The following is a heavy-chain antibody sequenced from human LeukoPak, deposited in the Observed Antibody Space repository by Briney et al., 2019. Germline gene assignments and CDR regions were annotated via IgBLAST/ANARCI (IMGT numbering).Heavy chain of an antibody. D-gene: IGHD6-19*01. CDR3: ARDQRVSGWYPTPDYFDY. J-gene: IGHJ4*02. CDR1: GFTCSSYS. Sequence: GGYLRFSCAASGFTCSSYSMNWVRQAPGKGLKWVSSISSSSSYIYYADSVKGRFTISRDNAKNSLYLQMNSLRAEDTAVYYCARDQRVSGWYPTPDYFDYWGQGTLVTVSS. CDR2: ISSSSSYI. V-gene: IGHV3-21*01.